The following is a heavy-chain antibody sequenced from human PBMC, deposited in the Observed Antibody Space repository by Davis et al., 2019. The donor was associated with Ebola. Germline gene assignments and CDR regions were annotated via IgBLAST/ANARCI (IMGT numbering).Heavy chain of an antibody. V-gene: IGHV1-8*01. CDR1: GYTFTSYD. CDR2: MNPNSGNT. CDR3: AKLLGLFLADNSGFDY. J-gene: IGHJ4*02. Sequence: ASVKVSCKASGYTFTSYDINWVRQATGQGLEWMGWMNPNSGNTGYAQKFQGRITMTRNISISTAYMELSSLRAEDTAVYYCAKLLGLFLADNSGFDYWGQGTLVTVSS. D-gene: IGHD4-23*01.